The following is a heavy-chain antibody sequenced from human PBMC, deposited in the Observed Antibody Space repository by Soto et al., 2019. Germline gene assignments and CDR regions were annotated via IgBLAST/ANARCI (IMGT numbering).Heavy chain of an antibody. D-gene: IGHD3-3*01. CDR1: GYTFTGYY. V-gene: IGHV1-2*04. J-gene: IGHJ4*02. Sequence: ASVKVSCKASGYTFTGYYMHWVRQAPGQGLEWMGWINPNSGGTNYAQKFQGWVTMTRDTSISTAYMELSRLRSDDTAVYYCARDRGRALFGVVMWYFDYWGQGTLVTVSS. CDR2: INPNSGGT. CDR3: ARDRGRALFGVVMWYFDY.